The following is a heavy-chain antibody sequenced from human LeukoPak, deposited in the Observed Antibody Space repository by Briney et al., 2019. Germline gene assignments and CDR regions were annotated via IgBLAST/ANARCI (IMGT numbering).Heavy chain of an antibody. CDR1: AGSISSYYW. CDR3: AHRLGGYNWDDGTFDY. D-gene: IGHD1-20*01. J-gene: IGHJ4*02. V-gene: IGHV2-5*08. CDR2: IYWDEDK. Sequence: TLSLTCTVSAGSISSYYWSWIRQPPGKGLEYLALIYWDEDKRYNPFLKSRLAMTKVTSANQVVLIMTNMDPVDTATYYCAHRLGGYNWDDGTFDYWGQGTLVTVSS.